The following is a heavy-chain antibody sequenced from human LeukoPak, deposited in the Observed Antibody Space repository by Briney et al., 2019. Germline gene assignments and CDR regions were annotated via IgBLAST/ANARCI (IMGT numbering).Heavy chain of an antibody. D-gene: IGHD3-3*01. Sequence: GRSLRLSCAASGFTFSSYGMHWVRQAPGKGLEWAAVIWYDGSNKYYADSVKGRFTISRDNSKNTLYLQMNSLRAEDTAVYYCARDYDFWSGFYYGMDVWGQGTTVTVSS. CDR1: GFTFSSYG. J-gene: IGHJ6*02. CDR3: ARDYDFWSGFYYGMDV. CDR2: IWYDGSNK. V-gene: IGHV3-33*01.